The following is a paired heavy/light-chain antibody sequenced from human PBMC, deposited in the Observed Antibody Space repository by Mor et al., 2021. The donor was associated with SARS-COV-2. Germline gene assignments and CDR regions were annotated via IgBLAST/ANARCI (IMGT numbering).Heavy chain of an antibody. CDR3: ARLCSGGSCYPLGAFDV. J-gene: IGHJ3*01. CDR2: IYYSGST. Sequence: QLQLQESGPGLVKPSETLSLTCTVSGGSISSSSFFWGWIRQPPGKGLEWIGRIYYSGSTYNNASLKSRVTISVDTSKNQFSLKLNSVTAADTAVYYCARLCSGGSCYPLGAFDVWGQGTMVTVSS. V-gene: IGHV4-39*01. D-gene: IGHD2-15*01. CDR1: GGSISSSSFF.
Light chain of an antibody. J-gene: IGLJ1*01. Sequence: QSVLTQPPSVSGAPGQRVTISCTGSSSNIGAGYDVHWYQQLPGTAPKLLIYGNSNRPSGVPDRFSGSKSGTSASLAITGLQAEDEADYYCQSYDNSLSGYVFGTGTKVSAL. CDR1: SSNIGAGYD. CDR2: GNS. CDR3: QSYDNSLSGYV. V-gene: IGLV1-40*01.